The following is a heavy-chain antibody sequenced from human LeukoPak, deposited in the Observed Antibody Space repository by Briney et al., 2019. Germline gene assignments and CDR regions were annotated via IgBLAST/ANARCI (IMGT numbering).Heavy chain of an antibody. CDR2: ISSSSSYI. CDR3: ARGSIAVAAAFDI. CDR1: GFTFSSYS. V-gene: IGHV3-21*01. J-gene: IGHJ3*02. Sequence: GGSLRLSCAASGFTFSSYSTNWVRQAPGKGLEWVSSISSSSSYIYYADSVKGRFTISRDNAKNSLYLQMNSLRAEDTAVYYCARGSIAVAAAFDIWGQGTMVTVSS. D-gene: IGHD6-19*01.